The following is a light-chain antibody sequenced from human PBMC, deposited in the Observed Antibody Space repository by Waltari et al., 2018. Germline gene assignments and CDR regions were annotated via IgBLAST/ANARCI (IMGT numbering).Light chain of an antibody. J-gene: IGKJ5*01. CDR2: GAS. Sequence: EILLTQSPATLSLSPGERATLSCRASLPISANFLAWYQHKPGQPPKLLIYGASSRATGTPDRFSGSGSETDFTLTINRLEPEDFAIYYCQRYGRTFGQGTRLEIE. CDR1: LPISANF. V-gene: IGKV3-20*01. CDR3: QRYGRT.